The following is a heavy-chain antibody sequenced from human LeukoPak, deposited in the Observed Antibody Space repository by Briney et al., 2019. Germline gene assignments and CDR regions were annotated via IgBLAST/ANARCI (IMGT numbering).Heavy chain of an antibody. CDR3: ARPRIVGADDAFDI. CDR1: GYTFTSYD. D-gene: IGHD1-26*01. CDR2: MNPNSGNT. V-gene: IGHV1-8*03. J-gene: IGHJ3*02. Sequence: ASVKVSCKASGYTFTSYDINWVRQATGQGLEWMGWMNPNSGNTAYAQKFQGRVTIIRNTSISTAYMELSSLTSEDTAVYYCARPRIVGADDAFDIWGQGTMLTVSS.